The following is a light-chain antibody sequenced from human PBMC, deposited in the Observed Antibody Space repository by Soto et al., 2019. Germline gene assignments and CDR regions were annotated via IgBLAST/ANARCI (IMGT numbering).Light chain of an antibody. CDR1: SSNIGNNY. CDR3: GAWDGSLRLYV. V-gene: IGLV1-51*01. J-gene: IGLJ1*01. Sequence: QSVLTQPPSVSAAPGQTVTISCSGSSSNIGNNYVSWYQQVPGAAPKLLIYDSNKRPSGIPERFSASKSGTSATLAITGLQTGDEADYYCGAWDGSLRLYVFASGTKVTVL. CDR2: DSN.